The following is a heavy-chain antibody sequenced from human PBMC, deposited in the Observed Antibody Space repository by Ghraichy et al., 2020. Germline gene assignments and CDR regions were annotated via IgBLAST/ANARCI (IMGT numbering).Heavy chain of an antibody. CDR3: ARKGPGGSSWYRY. D-gene: IGHD6-13*01. CDR2: INHSGST. Sequence: SETLSLTCAVYGGSFSGYYWSWIRQPPGKGLEWIGEINHSGSTNYNPSLKSRVTISVDTSKNQFSLKLSSVTAADTAVYYCARKGPGGSSWYRYWGQGTLVTVSS. J-gene: IGHJ4*02. CDR1: GGSFSGYY. V-gene: IGHV4-34*01.